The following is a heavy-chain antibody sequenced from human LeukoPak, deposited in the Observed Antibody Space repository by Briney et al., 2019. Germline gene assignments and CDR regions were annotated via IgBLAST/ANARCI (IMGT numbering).Heavy chain of an antibody. CDR3: ARDPVTGYFDY. J-gene: IGHJ4*02. CDR1: GYTFTSYY. CDR2: INPSGGSA. V-gene: IGHV1-46*01. D-gene: IGHD1-20*01. Sequence: ASVKVSCKASGYTFTSYYMHWVRQAPGQGPEWMGIINPSGGSASYAQKFHGRVTMTRDTSTSTVYMELSSLRSEDTAVYYCARDPVTGYFDYWGQGTLVTVSS.